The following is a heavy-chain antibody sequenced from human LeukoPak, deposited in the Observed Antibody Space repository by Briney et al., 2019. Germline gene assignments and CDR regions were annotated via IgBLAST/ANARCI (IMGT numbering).Heavy chain of an antibody. CDR3: ARRPRKWELRVYFDY. V-gene: IGHV4-38-2*01. CDR2: IYHSGST. J-gene: IGHJ4*02. D-gene: IGHD1-26*01. CDR1: GYSISSAFY. Sequence: KPSETLSLTCSVSGYSISSAFYWGWIRQTPGKGLEWIGTIYHSGSTDYNPSLKSRVTISVDTSKNQFSLKLSSVTAADTAVYYCARRPRKWELRVYFDYWGQGTLVTVSS.